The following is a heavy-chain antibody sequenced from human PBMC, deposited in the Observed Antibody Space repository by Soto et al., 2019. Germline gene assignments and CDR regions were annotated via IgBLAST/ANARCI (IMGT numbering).Heavy chain of an antibody. Sequence: GASVKVSCKASGGTFSSYAISWVRQAPGQGLEWMGGIIPIFGTANYAQKFQGRVTITADESTSTAYMELSSLRSEDTAVYYCAVVVTLDAFDIWGQGTMVTVSS. D-gene: IGHD2-21*02. CDR2: IIPIFGTA. CDR1: GGTFSSYA. CDR3: AVVVTLDAFDI. J-gene: IGHJ3*02. V-gene: IGHV1-69*13.